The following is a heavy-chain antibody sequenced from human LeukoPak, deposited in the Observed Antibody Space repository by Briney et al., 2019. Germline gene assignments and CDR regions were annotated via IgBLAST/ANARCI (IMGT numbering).Heavy chain of an antibody. CDR3: ARDPKSQLLLDY. V-gene: IGHV3-30*03. J-gene: IGHJ4*02. D-gene: IGHD2-2*01. CDR1: GFTFSSYG. Sequence: GGSLRLSCAASGFTFSSYGMHWVRQAPGKGLEWVAVISYDGSNKYYADSVKGRFTISRDNSKNTLYLQMNSLRDEDTAVYYCARDPKSQLLLDYWGQGTLVTVSS. CDR2: ISYDGSNK.